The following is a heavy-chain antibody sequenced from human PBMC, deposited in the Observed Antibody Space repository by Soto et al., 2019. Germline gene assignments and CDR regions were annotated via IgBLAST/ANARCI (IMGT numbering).Heavy chain of an antibody. CDR2: IYWNDDK. J-gene: IGHJ6*02. Sequence: SGPTLVNPTQTLTLTCTFSGFSLSTSGVGVGWIRQPPGKALEWLALIYWNDDKRYSPSLKSRLTITKDTSKNQVVLTMTNMEPVDKATFYCARNTAMVPTYYYGRDVGGQGTTVTVSS. D-gene: IGHD5-18*01. V-gene: IGHV2-5*01. CDR1: GFSLSTSGVG. CDR3: ARNTAMVPTYYYGRDV.